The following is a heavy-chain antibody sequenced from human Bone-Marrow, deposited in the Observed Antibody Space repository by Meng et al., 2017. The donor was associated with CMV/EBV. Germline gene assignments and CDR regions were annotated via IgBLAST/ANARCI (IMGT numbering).Heavy chain of an antibody. Sequence: GGSLRLSCAASGFTFSSYSMNWVRQAPGKGLEWVTSISSSSSYIYYAASVKGRFTISRDNAKNSLYLQMNSLRAEDTAVYYCAVHSCFGEYYFDYWGQGTLVTVSS. V-gene: IGHV3-21*01. CDR2: ISSSSSYI. CDR1: GFTFSSYS. D-gene: IGHD3-10*01. J-gene: IGHJ4*02. CDR3: AVHSCFGEYYFDY.